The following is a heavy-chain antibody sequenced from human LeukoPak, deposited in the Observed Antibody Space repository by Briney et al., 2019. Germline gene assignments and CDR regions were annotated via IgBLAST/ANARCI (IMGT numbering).Heavy chain of an antibody. V-gene: IGHV3-23*01. CDR2: INGGGDNT. CDR1: GFTFSTSA. D-gene: IGHD6-19*01. Sequence: GGSLRLSCAASGFTFSTSAMSWVRQAPGKGLEWVSAINGGGDNTYYTESVKGRFTISRDNSKNTLFLQMNTLRAEDTAVYYCAKGAAGVNRVFDYWGQGTLVTVSS. J-gene: IGHJ4*02. CDR3: AKGAAGVNRVFDY.